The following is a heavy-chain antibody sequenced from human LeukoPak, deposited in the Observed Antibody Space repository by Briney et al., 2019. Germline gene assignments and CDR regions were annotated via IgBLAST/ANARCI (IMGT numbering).Heavy chain of an antibody. J-gene: IGHJ4*02. CDR1: GFTFSSYS. CDR2: ISSSSSYI. CDR3: ARECCSGVSRYYFDY. D-gene: IGHD2-15*01. Sequence: PGGSLRLSCAASGFTFSSYSMNWVRQAPGKGLEWVSSISSSSSYIYYADSVKGRFTISRDNAKNSLYPQMNSLGAEDTAVYYCARECCSGVSRYYFDYWGQGTLVTVSS. V-gene: IGHV3-21*04.